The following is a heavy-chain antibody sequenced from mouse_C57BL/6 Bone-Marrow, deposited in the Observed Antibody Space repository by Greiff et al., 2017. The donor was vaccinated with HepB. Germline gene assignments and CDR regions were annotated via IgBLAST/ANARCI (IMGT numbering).Heavy chain of an antibody. CDR2: IDPETGGT. V-gene: IGHV1-15*01. D-gene: IGHD2-4*01. CDR1: GYTFTDYE. CDR3: TRGGGLRPRFAY. Sequence: QVQLQQSGAELVRPGASVTLSCKASGYTFTDYEMHWVKQTPVHGLEWIGAIDPETGGTAYNQKFKGKAILTADKSSSTAYMELRSLTSEDSAVYYCTRGGGLRPRFAYWGQGTLVTVSA. J-gene: IGHJ3*01.